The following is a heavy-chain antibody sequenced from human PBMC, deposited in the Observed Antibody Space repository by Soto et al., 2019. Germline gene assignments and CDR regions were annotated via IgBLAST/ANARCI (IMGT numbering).Heavy chain of an antibody. CDR2: IYTDGTT. J-gene: IGHJ4*02. CDR1: GGSISSNGYF. D-gene: IGHD1-26*01. CDR3: ARRTEALLGGGTDY. Sequence: QVQLQESGPGLVKPSQTLSLTCTVSGGSISSNGYFWVWIRQHPGQGLEWIGYIYTDGTTYYNPSLRGRVTISADTSKNQFSRHLSPVTAADTAVYYCARRTEALLGGGTDYWGQGTLVTVSS. V-gene: IGHV4-31*03.